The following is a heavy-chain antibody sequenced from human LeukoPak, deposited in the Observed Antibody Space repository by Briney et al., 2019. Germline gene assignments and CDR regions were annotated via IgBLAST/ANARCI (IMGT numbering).Heavy chain of an antibody. CDR1: GYTFTSYG. Sequence: VASVKVSCKASGYTFTSYGISWVRQAPGQGLEWMGWISAYNGNTNYAQKLQGRVTMTTDTSTSTAYMELRSLRSDDTAVYYCARVGRISSSWYNWFDPWGQGTLVTVSS. V-gene: IGHV1-18*01. J-gene: IGHJ5*02. D-gene: IGHD6-13*01. CDR2: ISAYNGNT. CDR3: ARVGRISSSWYNWFDP.